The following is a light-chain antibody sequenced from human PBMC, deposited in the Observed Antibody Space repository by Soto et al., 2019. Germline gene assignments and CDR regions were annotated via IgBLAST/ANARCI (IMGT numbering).Light chain of an antibody. Sequence: DIQMTQSPSSLSASVGDRVTITCRASQRISSYLNWYQQKPGKAPKLLIYGASSLQSGVPSRFSGSGSGTDFTLTISSLQPEDFATYYCQQSSSTPFLGTFGQGTRLEIK. J-gene: IGKJ5*01. CDR3: QQSSSTPFLGT. V-gene: IGKV1-39*01. CDR1: QRISSY. CDR2: GAS.